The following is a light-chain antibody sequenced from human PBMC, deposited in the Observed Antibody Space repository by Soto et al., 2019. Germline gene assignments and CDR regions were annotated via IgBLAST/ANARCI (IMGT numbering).Light chain of an antibody. CDR2: EVN. J-gene: IGLJ2*01. CDR3: SSYVGNNNLV. CDR1: SSDVGAYNY. V-gene: IGLV2-8*01. Sequence: QSVLTQPPSASGSPGQSVTISCTGTSSDVGAYNYVSWYQQHPGKVPKLMIYEVNKRPSGVPDRFSGSKSGNTASLTVSGLQAEDEADYYCSSYVGNNNLVFGGGTQLTVL.